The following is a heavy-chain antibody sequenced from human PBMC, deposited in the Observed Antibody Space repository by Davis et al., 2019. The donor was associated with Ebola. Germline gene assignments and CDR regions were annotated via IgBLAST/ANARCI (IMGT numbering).Heavy chain of an antibody. D-gene: IGHD2-15*01. CDR2: IYSGGST. CDR3: ARVSSDYGMDV. CDR1: GFTVSSNY. Sequence: GESLKISCAASGFTVSSNYMSWVRQAPGKGLEWVSVIYSGGSTYYADSVKGRFTISRDNSKNTLYLQMNSLRAEDTAVYYCARVSSDYGMDVWGKGTTVTVSS. V-gene: IGHV3-53*01. J-gene: IGHJ6*04.